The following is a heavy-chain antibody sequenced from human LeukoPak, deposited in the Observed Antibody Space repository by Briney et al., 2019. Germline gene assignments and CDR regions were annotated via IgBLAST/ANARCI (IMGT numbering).Heavy chain of an antibody. CDR3: ARWFGELLYHYYYYLHV. J-gene: IGHJ6*03. CDR1: GFTFSNYG. V-gene: IGHV3-7*01. CDR2: IKQDGSDK. D-gene: IGHD3-10*01. Sequence: GGSLRLSCAASGFTFSNYGMTWVRQAPGKGLEWVANIKQDGSDKYYVDSVKGRLTISRDNSKNSLYLQMNSLRVDDPAVYYCARWFGELLYHYYYYLHVWGKGTTVTISS.